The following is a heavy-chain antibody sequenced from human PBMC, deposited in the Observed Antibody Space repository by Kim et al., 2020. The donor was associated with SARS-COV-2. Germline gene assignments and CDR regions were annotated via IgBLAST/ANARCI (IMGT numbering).Heavy chain of an antibody. V-gene: IGHV1-46*01. Sequence: ASVKVSCKASGYTFTSYYMHWVRQATGQGLEWMGIINPSGGSTSYAQKFQGRVTMTRDTSTSTVYMELSSLRSEDTAVYYCARDLTTTDGYRDYYYGMDVWGQGTTVTVSS. J-gene: IGHJ6*02. CDR2: INPSGGST. CDR1: GYTFTSYY. CDR3: ARDLTTTDGYRDYYYGMDV. D-gene: IGHD5-12*01.